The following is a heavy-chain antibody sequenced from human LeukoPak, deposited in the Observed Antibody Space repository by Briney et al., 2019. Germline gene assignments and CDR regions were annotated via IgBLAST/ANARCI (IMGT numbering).Heavy chain of an antibody. D-gene: IGHD3-16*02. Sequence: SETLSLTCAVYGGSFSGYYWSWIRQPPGKGLEWIGEINDSGSTNYNPSLKSRVTISVDTSKNQFSVKLNSVTAADTAVYYCARRPLMITFGGVIVNWFDPWGQGTLVTVSS. CDR2: INDSGST. J-gene: IGHJ5*02. CDR3: ARRPLMITFGGVIVNWFDP. V-gene: IGHV4-34*01. CDR1: GGSFSGYY.